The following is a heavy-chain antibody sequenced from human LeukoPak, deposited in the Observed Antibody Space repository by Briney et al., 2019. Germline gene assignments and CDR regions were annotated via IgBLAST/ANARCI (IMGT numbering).Heavy chain of an antibody. D-gene: IGHD2-21*02. V-gene: IGHV4-34*01. CDR1: GGSFSGYY. CDR2: INHSGST. Sequence: PSETLSLTCAVYGGSFSGYYWSWIRQPPGKGLEWIGEINHSGSTNYNPSLKSRVTISVDTSKNQFSLKLSSVTAADTAVYYCARVVVVVATEENDAFDFWGQGTMVIVSS. CDR3: ARVVVVVATEENDAFDF. J-gene: IGHJ3*01.